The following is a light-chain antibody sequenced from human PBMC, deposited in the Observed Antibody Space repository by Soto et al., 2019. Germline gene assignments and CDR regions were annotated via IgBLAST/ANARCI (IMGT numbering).Light chain of an antibody. V-gene: IGLV2-23*01. CDR2: EGS. J-gene: IGLJ3*02. CDR1: SSDVGSYNL. CDR3: CSYAGSSISWV. Sequence: QPVLTQPASVSGSPGQSITISCTGTSSDVGSYNLISWYQQHPGKAPKLMIYEGSKRPSGVSNRFSGSKSGNTASLTISGLQAEDEADYYCCSYAGSSISWVFGGGTKVTVL.